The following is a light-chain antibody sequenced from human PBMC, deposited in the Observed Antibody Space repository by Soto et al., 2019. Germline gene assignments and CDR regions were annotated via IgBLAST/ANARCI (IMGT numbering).Light chain of an antibody. CDR2: LGS. V-gene: IGKV2-28*01. Sequence: DIVMTQSPLSLPVTPGEPASISCRSSQSLLHSNGYNYLDWYLQKPGQSPQLLIYLGSNRASGVPDRFSGSGSGTDFTLKISRVEADDVGVYYCMQGLQTRFTFGPGTKVDIK. CDR1: QSLLHSNGYNY. CDR3: MQGLQTRFT. J-gene: IGKJ3*01.